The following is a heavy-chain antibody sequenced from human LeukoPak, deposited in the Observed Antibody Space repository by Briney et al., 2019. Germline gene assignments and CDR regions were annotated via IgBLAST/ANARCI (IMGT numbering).Heavy chain of an antibody. Sequence: PGGSLRLSCAASGFTFSSYAMSWVRQAPGKGLEWVSAITGSGGNTYYADSVKGRFTISRDNSKNTLYLQMNSLRAEDTAVYYCANPANPHGAFDIWGQGTMVTVSS. CDR2: ITGSGGNT. V-gene: IGHV3-23*01. CDR3: ANPANPHGAFDI. CDR1: GFTFSSYA. J-gene: IGHJ3*02.